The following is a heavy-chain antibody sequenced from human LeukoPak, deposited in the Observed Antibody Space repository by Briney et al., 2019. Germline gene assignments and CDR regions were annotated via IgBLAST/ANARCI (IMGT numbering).Heavy chain of an antibody. J-gene: IGHJ4*02. Sequence: GGSLRLSCAASGFTFSSYAMSWVRQAPGKGLERVSAISGSGGSTYYADSVKGRFTISRDNSKNTLYLQMNSLRAEDTAVYYCAKGAHSSGRGTYFDYWGQGTLVTVSS. V-gene: IGHV3-23*01. CDR1: GFTFSSYA. CDR3: AKGAHSSGRGTYFDY. CDR2: ISGSGGST. D-gene: IGHD6-19*01.